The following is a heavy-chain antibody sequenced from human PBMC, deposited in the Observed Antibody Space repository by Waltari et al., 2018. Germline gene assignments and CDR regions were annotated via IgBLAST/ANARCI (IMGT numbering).Heavy chain of an antibody. CDR3: ARGSGVDS. J-gene: IGHJ4*02. CDR2: ISDAGGII. D-gene: IGHD7-27*01. Sequence: EVQLLESGGGLVQPGGSLRPPCPDLGFGFSTYVMNWVRQAPGKGLEWVSSISDAGGIINYADSVKGRFTISRDNSKNTLYLQMNSLRADDTAVYYCARGSGVDSWGQGTLVTISS. CDR1: GFGFSTYV. V-gene: IGHV3-23*01.